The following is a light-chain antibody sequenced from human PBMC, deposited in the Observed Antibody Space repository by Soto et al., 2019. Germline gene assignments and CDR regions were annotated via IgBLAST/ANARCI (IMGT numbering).Light chain of an antibody. J-gene: IGLJ3*02. Sequence: QSALTQPASVSGSPEQSITISCTGTSSDVGGYNFVSWYQQHPGNAPKLIIHEVLNRPSGVSSRFSGSKSGNTASLTISGLQAEDDAVYYCCSHSASIHWVFGGGTKLTVL. CDR1: SSDVGGYNF. CDR2: EVL. V-gene: IGLV2-14*03. CDR3: CSHSASIHWV.